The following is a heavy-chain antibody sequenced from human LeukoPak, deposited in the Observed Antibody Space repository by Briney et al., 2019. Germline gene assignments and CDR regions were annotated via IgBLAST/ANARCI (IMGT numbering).Heavy chain of an antibody. D-gene: IGHD6-19*01. J-gene: IGHJ6*03. CDR3: ARDVRQWLVLGEGSYYYYMDV. V-gene: IGHV1-46*01. CDR1: GYTFTSYY. CDR2: INPSGGST. Sequence: ASVKVSCKASGYTFTSYYMHWVRQAPGQGLEWMGIINPSGGSTSYAQKFQGRVIMTRDTSTSTVYMELSSLRAEDTAVYYCARDVRQWLVLGEGSYYYYMDVWGKGTTVTVSS.